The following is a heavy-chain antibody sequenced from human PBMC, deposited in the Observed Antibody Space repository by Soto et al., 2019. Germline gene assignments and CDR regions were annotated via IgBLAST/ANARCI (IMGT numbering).Heavy chain of an antibody. CDR1: GFTFSSYA. V-gene: IGHV3-30-3*01. J-gene: IGHJ6*02. CDR2: ISYDGSNK. Sequence: GGSLRLSCAASGFTFSSYAMHWVRQAPGKGLEWVAVISYDGSNKYYADSVKGRFTISRDNSKNTLYLQMNSLRAEDTAVYYCARDGNWAYYSYGMDVWGQGTTVTVSS. CDR3: ARDGNWAYYSYGMDV. D-gene: IGHD7-27*01.